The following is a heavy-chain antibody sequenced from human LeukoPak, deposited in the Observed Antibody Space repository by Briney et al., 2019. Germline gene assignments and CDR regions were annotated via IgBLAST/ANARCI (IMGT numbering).Heavy chain of an antibody. D-gene: IGHD6-13*01. V-gene: IGHV4-59*08. CDR3: ARVSGSSWLFDY. J-gene: IGHJ4*02. CDR1: GGSISSYY. CDR2: IYYSGST. Sequence: SETLSLTCTVSGGSISSYYWSWIRQPPGKGLEWIGYIYYSGSTYYNPSLKSRVTISVDTSKNQFSLKLSSVTAADTAVYYCARVSGSSWLFDYWGQGTLVTVSS.